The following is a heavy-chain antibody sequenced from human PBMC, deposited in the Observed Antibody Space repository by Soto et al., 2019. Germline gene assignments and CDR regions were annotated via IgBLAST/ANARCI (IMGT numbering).Heavy chain of an antibody. V-gene: IGHV4-30-4*01. CDR3: ASGTSGVTVHY. D-gene: IGHD3-16*01. CDR2: IFDSGTT. CDR1: GGSITSDYSC. Sequence: SETLSLTCTVSGGSITSDYSCWSWIRQPPGEGLEWIGHIFDSGTTYTNPSLRSQVAISLDTSKNHFSLTLSSVTAADTAVYYSASGTSGVTVHYWCPGALVPVSS. J-gene: IGHJ4*02.